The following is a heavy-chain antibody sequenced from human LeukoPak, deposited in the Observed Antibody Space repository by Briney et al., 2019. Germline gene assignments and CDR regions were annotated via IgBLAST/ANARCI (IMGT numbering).Heavy chain of an antibody. D-gene: IGHD5-18*01. J-gene: IGHJ4*02. V-gene: IGHV3-21*01. CDR3: ASSLVDTAMARTDY. CDR2: ISSSSSYI. Sequence: GGSLRLSCAASGFTFSSYSMNWVRQAPGKGLEWGSSISSSSSYIYYADSVKGRFTISRDNAKNSLYLQMNSLRAEDTDVYYCASSLVDTAMARTDYWGQGTLVTVSS. CDR1: GFTFSSYS.